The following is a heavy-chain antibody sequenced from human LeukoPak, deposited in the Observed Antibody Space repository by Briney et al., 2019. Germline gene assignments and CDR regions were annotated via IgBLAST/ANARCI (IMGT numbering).Heavy chain of an antibody. D-gene: IGHD3-3*01. J-gene: IGHJ4*02. CDR3: ARRRYYDFNFDY. CDR2: IYYSGST. V-gene: IGHV4-39*01. Sequence: SETLSLTCTVSGGSLSSSSYYWGWIRQPPGKGLEWIGSIYYSGSTYYNPSLKSRVTISVDTSKNQFSLKLSSVTAADTAVYYCARRRYYDFNFDYWGQGTLVTVSS. CDR1: GGSLSSSSYY.